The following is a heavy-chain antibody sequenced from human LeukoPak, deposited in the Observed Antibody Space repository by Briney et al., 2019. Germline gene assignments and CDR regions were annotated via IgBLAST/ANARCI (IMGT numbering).Heavy chain of an antibody. J-gene: IGHJ4*02. D-gene: IGHD6-13*01. CDR1: GGSISSYY. V-gene: IGHV4-59*01. Sequence: SETLSLTCTVSGGSISSYYWSWIRQPPGKGLEWIGYIYYSGSTNYNPSLKSRVTISVDTSMNQFSLKLSSVTAADTAVYYCASSAAAGRDYWGQGTLVTVSS. CDR2: IYYSGST. CDR3: ASSAAAGRDY.